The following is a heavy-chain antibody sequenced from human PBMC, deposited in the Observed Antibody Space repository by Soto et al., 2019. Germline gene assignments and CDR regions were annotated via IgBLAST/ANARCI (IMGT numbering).Heavy chain of an antibody. CDR1: GDSISSGGYY. CDR2: IYYTGST. CDR3: ATGSGSYYTVPRAFEY. V-gene: IGHV4-31*03. D-gene: IGHD3-10*01. Sequence: SETLSLTCSVSGDSISSGGYYWTWVRQRPGKGLEWIGYIYYTGSTYHNPSLKSRVAISVDTSKNQFSLRLSSVTAADTAVYYCATGSGSYYTVPRAFEYWGQGTLVTVSS. J-gene: IGHJ4*02.